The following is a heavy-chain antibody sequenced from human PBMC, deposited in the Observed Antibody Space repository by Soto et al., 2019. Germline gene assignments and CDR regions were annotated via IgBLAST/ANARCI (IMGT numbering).Heavy chain of an antibody. V-gene: IGHV1-3*01. Sequence: ASVKVSCTASGYTFTSYAMHWVRQAPGQRLEWMGWINAGNGNTKYSQKFQGRVTITRDTSASTAYMELSSLRSEDTAVYYCARAIAVATNDVFVIGGKGTMAPFS. D-gene: IGHD6-19*01. CDR2: INAGNGNT. J-gene: IGHJ3*02. CDR3: ARAIAVATNDVFVI. CDR1: GYTFTSYA.